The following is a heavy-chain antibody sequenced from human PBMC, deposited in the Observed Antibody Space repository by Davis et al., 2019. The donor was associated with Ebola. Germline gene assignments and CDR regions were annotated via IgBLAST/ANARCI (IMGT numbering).Heavy chain of an antibody. CDR2: INANTGNP. D-gene: IGHD1-7*01. CDR3: ARETKYYYYGMDV. J-gene: IGHJ6*02. V-gene: IGHV7-4-1*02. Sequence: ASVKVSCKASGYTFTTFAMNWVRQAPGLGLEWMGWINANTGNPTYAQDFTGRFVFSLDISVSTAYLQISSLKAEDTAVYYCARETKYYYYGMDVWGQGTTVTVSS. CDR1: GYTFTTFA.